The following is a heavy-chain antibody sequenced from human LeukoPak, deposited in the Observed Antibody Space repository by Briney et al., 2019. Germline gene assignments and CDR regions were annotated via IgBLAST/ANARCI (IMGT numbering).Heavy chain of an antibody. CDR3: ARDRNYYASSGYYGIDY. CDR1: GFTFSMYW. J-gene: IGHJ4*02. D-gene: IGHD3-22*01. CDR2: INSDGSST. Sequence: PGGSLRLSCAASGFTFSMYWMHWVRQAPGKGLLWVSRINSDGSSTTYADSVKGRFTISRDNAKNTLYLQMDSLSAGDTAVYSCARDRNYYASSGYYGIDYWGQGTLVTVSS. V-gene: IGHV3-74*01.